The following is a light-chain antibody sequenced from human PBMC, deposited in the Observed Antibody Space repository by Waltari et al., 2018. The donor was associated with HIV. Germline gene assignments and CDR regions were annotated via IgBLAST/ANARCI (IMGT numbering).Light chain of an antibody. V-gene: IGLV2-14*03. J-gene: IGLJ2*01. CDR2: EVT. CDR3: SSYTSSSLEI. CDR1: RSDVGGFNY. Sequence: QSALTQPASVSGSPGQSITISCTGTRSDVGGFNYVPWYQQHPGKAPKLMIYEVTNRPSGVSNRFSGSKSGNTASLTISGLQVEDEADYYCSSYTSSSLEIFGGGTKLTVL.